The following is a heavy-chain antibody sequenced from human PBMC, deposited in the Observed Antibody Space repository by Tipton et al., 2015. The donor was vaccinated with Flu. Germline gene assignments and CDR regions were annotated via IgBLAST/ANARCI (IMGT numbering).Heavy chain of an antibody. CDR1: GFTFSSYE. Sequence: SLRLSCAASGFTFSSYEMNWVRQAPGKGLEWVSYISSSGSTIYYADSVKGRFTISRDNAKNSLYLQMNSLRAEDTAVYYCARNALDLITWIQLWSPGYYGMDVWGQGTTVPVSS. CDR2: ISSSGSTI. D-gene: IGHD5-18*01. J-gene: IGHJ6*02. CDR3: ARNALDLITWIQLWSPGYYGMDV. V-gene: IGHV3-48*03.